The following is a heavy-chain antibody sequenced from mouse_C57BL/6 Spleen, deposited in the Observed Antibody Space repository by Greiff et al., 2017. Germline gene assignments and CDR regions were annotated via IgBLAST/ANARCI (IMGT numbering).Heavy chain of an antibody. J-gene: IGHJ4*01. CDR3: ARRIVEITTVVAPYAMDY. D-gene: IGHD1-1*01. V-gene: IGHV1-81*01. Sequence: QVQLQQSGAELARPGASVKLSCKASGYTFTSYGISWVKQSTGQGLEWIGEIYPRSGNTYYNEKFKGQATLTADKSSSTAYMELRSLTSEDAAVYFCARRIVEITTVVAPYAMDYWGQGTSVTVSS. CDR2: IYPRSGNT. CDR1: GYTFTSYG.